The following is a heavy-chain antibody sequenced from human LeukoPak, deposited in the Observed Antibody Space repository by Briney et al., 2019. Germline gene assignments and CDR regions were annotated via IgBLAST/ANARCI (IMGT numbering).Heavy chain of an antibody. CDR1: GFTFDDYG. J-gene: IGHJ4*02. V-gene: IGHV3-20*04. CDR2: ISWNGGST. CDR3: ARAHCSSTSCPGDY. D-gene: IGHD2-2*01. Sequence: GGSLRLSCAASGFTFDDYGMTWVRQAPGKGLEWVSGISWNGGSTGYADSVKGRFTISRDNAKNSLSPQMNSLRAEDTALYYCARAHCSSTSCPGDYWGQGTLVTVSS.